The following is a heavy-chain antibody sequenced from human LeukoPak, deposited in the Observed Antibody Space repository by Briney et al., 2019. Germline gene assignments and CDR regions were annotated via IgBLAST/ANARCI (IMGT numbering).Heavy chain of an antibody. CDR3: ARIPNQSKYSIGNY. J-gene: IGHJ4*02. CDR1: GGSISNYY. V-gene: IGHV4-59*06. Sequence: SETLSLTCTVSGGSISNYYWSWIRQYPGKGLEWIGYIYYTGSTYYNPSLKTRVTISVDTSENQFSLKLSSVTAADTAVYYCARIPNQSKYSIGNYWGQGTLVTVSS. CDR2: IYYTGST. D-gene: IGHD1-14*01.